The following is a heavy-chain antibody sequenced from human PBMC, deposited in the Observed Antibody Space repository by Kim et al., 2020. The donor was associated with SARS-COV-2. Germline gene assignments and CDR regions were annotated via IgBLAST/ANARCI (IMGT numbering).Heavy chain of an antibody. CDR3: ARQRVPHSRFGLDY. Sequence: SETLSLTCTVSGGSISSYYWSWIRQPPGKGLEWIGYIYYSGSTNYNPSLKSRVTISVDTSKNQFSLKLSSVTAADTAVYYCARQRVPHSRFGLDYWGQGTLVTVSS. CDR2: IYYSGST. J-gene: IGHJ4*02. CDR1: GGSISSYY. D-gene: IGHD2-21*01. V-gene: IGHV4-59*08.